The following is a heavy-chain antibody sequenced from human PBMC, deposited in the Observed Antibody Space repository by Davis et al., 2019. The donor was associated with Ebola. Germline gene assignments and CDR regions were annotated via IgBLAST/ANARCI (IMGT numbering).Heavy chain of an antibody. CDR1: GFTFSSYS. CDR3: AKPRPQEGAGWWNFDY. CDR2: ISGSGSST. V-gene: IGHV3-23*01. D-gene: IGHD2-15*01. J-gene: IGHJ4*02. Sequence: GESLKISCAASGFTFSSYSMNWVRQAPGKGLEWVSGISGSGSSTYYADSVKGRFTISRDNSKNTLYLQMNSLRAEDTALYYCAKPRPQEGAGWWNFDYWGQGTLVTVSS.